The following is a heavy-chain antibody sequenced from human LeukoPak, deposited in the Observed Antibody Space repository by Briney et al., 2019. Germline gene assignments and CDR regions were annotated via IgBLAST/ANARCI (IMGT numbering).Heavy chain of an antibody. CDR3: QAVREAVDY. D-gene: IGHD3-10*01. CDR1: GFTVSSNY. J-gene: IGHJ4*02. CDR2: ISGSGGST. Sequence: GGSLRLSCAASGFTVSSNYMSWVRQAPGKGLEWVSAISGSGGSTYYADSVKGRFTISRDNSKNTLYLQMNSLRAEDTAVYYCQAVREAVDYWGQGTLVTVSS. V-gene: IGHV3-23*01.